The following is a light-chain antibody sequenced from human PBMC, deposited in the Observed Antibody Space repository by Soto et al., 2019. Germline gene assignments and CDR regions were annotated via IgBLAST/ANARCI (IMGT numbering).Light chain of an antibody. J-gene: IGLJ1*01. CDR3: ISYASINTYV. CDR1: SSDVGGYDY. V-gene: IGLV2-14*01. CDR2: DVT. Sequence: SALTQPASVSGSPGQSITFSCTGTSSDVGGYDYVSWYQQHPGKAPKLMIYDVTNRPSGVSNRFSGSKSGNTASLTISGLQAEDEADYYCISYASINTYVFGTGTKVTVL.